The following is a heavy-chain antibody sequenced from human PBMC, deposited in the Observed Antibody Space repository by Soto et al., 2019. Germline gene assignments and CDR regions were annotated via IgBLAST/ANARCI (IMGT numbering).Heavy chain of an antibody. Sequence: PLVQSGAEVKKPGASVKVSCKASGYTFNDYAITWVRQAPGQGLEWVGWISASIGHTNYAQSFEGRVSVTTDRSTTTAYMELRSLRYDDTAVYYCARTSYCSGGTCTNWFDPWGQGTLVTVSS. V-gene: IGHV1-18*01. J-gene: IGHJ5*02. CDR3: ARTSYCSGGTCTNWFDP. CDR2: ISASIGHT. CDR1: GYTFNDYA. D-gene: IGHD2-15*01.